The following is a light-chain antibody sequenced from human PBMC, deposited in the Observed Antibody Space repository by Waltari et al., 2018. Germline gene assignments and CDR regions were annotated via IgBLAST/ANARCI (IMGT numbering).Light chain of an antibody. CDR2: DAS. J-gene: IGKJ4*01. CDR3: QQRSNWPLT. V-gene: IGKV3-11*01. CDR1: HSVSRY. Sequence: EIVLTQSPATLSLSPGESATLSCRASHSVSRYLAWYQQRPGQAPRLLIYDASNRATGIPARFSGSGSETDFTLTISSLEPEDFAVYYCQQRSNWPLTFGGGTKVEIK.